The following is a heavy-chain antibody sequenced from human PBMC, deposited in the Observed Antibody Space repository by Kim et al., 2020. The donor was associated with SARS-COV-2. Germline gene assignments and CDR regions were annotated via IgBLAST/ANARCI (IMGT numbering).Heavy chain of an antibody. CDR2: IYYSGST. J-gene: IGHJ3*02. Sequence: SETLSLTCTVSGGSISSYYWSWIRQPPGKGLEWIGYIYYSGSTNYNPSLKSRVTISVDTSKNQFSLKLSSVTAADTAVYYCARDSTTGWDLPGIAAAGIEGYAFDIWGQGTMVTVSS. V-gene: IGHV4-59*01. CDR1: GGSISSYY. CDR3: ARDSTTGWDLPGIAAAGIEGYAFDI. D-gene: IGHD6-13*01.